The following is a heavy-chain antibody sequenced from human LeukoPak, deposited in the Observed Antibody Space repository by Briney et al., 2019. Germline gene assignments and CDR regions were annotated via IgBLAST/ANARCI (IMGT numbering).Heavy chain of an antibody. J-gene: IGHJ6*02. D-gene: IGHD2-21*02. Sequence: AGGSLRLSCAAPGFALSAYWMNWVRQAPGKGLQWLANIKQDGTVQHYVDSVKGRFTISRDNAKNSLFLQMNSLRAEDTALYYCARDYTATGAMDVWGQGTTVTVS. CDR3: ARDYTATGAMDV. CDR2: IKQDGTVQ. CDR1: GFALSAYW. V-gene: IGHV3-7*01.